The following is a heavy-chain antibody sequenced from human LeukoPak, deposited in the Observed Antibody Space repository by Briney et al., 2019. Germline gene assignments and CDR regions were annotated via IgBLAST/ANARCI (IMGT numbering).Heavy chain of an antibody. V-gene: IGHV4-34*01. CDR3: TRGRITMFRGASGGRSYYFDY. Sequence: PSETLSLXCAVYGGSFSDYYWSWIRQSPGKELEWIGEINHSGSTNYNPSLESRVTISVDTSKNQFSLKLSSVTAADTAVYYCTRGRITMFRGASGGRSYYFDYWGQGTLVTVSS. D-gene: IGHD3-10*01. J-gene: IGHJ4*02. CDR1: GGSFSDYY. CDR2: INHSGST.